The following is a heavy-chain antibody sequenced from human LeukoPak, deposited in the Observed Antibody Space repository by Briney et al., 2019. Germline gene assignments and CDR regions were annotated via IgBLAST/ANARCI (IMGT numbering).Heavy chain of an antibody. J-gene: IGHJ6*02. CDR2: IDTAGDT. CDR3: TRDGTVVRGLPRRARTFYGMDV. CDR1: GFTFSNYD. Sequence: SGVSLRLSCAASGFTFSNYDMHWVRQATGKGLEWVSGIDTAGDTYYPGSVKGRFTISRENAKNSLYLQVNSLRAEDTAVYYCTRDGTVVRGLPRRARTFYGMDVWGQGTTVTVSS. V-gene: IGHV3-13*01. D-gene: IGHD3-10*01.